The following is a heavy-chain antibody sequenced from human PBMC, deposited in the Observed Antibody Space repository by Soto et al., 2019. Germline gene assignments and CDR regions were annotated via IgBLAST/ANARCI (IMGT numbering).Heavy chain of an antibody. CDR3: ARGVRDGYFGLDV. D-gene: IGHD3-16*02. CDR1: GGYFSSYY. CDR2: IYANGNA. Sequence: QAQLQESGPGMVKPSETLSLTCSVSGGYFSSYYWTWIRQPAGKGLQWIGRIYANGNANYNPSLKSRVTMSVDTSKNQFSLRLRSMTAADTAGYYCARGVRDGYFGLDVWGPGATVTVSS. J-gene: IGHJ6*02. V-gene: IGHV4-4*07.